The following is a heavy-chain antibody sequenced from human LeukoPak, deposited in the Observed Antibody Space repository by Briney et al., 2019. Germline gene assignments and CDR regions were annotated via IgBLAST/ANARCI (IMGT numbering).Heavy chain of an antibody. CDR2: ISSSSSYI. CDR1: GFTFSSYN. Sequence: GGSLRLSCAASGFTFSSYNINWVRQAPGKGLEWVSSISSSSSYIYYADSVKGRFTISRDNAKNSVYPQMKSLRAEDTAVYYCARFEFGAFDIWGQGTMVTVSS. D-gene: IGHD3-10*01. CDR3: ARFEFGAFDI. V-gene: IGHV3-21*01. J-gene: IGHJ3*02.